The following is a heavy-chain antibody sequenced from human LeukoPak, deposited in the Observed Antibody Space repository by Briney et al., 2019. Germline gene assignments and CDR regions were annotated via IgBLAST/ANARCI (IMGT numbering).Heavy chain of an antibody. Sequence: SETLSLTCTVSGGSISSSRYSWGWIRQPPGKGLEWIGSIYYSGSTYYNPSLKSRVTISVDTSKNQFSLKLSSVTAADTAVYYCARIPGAHYYDSSGYYYYFDYWGQGTLVTVSS. V-gene: IGHV4-39*01. CDR1: GGSISSSRYS. CDR3: ARIPGAHYYDSSGYYYYFDY. D-gene: IGHD3-22*01. CDR2: IYYSGST. J-gene: IGHJ4*02.